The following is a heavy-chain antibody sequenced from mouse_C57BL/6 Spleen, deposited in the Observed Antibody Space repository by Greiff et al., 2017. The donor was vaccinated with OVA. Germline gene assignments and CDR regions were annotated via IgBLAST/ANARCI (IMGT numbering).Heavy chain of an antibody. CDR3: ARSPTVGGDAMDY. CDR1: GYTFTSYW. CDR2: IDPSDSYT. Sequence: VQLQQPGAELVKPGASVKLSCKASGYTFTSYWMQWVKQRPGQGLEWIGEIDPSDSYTNYNQKFKGKATLTVDTSSSTAYMQLSSLTSEDSAVYYCARSPTVGGDAMDYWGQGTSVTVSS. V-gene: IGHV1-50*01. J-gene: IGHJ4*01. D-gene: IGHD3-1*01.